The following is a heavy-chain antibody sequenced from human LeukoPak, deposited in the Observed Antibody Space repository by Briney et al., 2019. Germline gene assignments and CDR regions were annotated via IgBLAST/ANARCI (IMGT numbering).Heavy chain of an antibody. CDR1: RGSISDYY. Sequence: SETLSLTCTVSRGSISDYYWSWLRQPPGEGLEWIGYIYYSGSTNYNPSLKSRVTISLDTSKNQFSLTLNSVTAADTAVYYCARELKVGNTGYYFDYWGQGTLVTVSS. V-gene: IGHV4-59*01. CDR3: ARELKVGNTGYYFDY. CDR2: IYYSGST. J-gene: IGHJ4*02. D-gene: IGHD2/OR15-2a*01.